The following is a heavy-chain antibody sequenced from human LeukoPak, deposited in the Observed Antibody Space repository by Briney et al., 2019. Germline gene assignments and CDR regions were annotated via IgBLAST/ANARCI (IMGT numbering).Heavy chain of an antibody. CDR3: ARAHDTMVRGVSGY. Sequence: ASVKVSCKASGYTFTSYDINWVRQATGQGLEWMGWMNPNSGNTGYAQKFQGRVTMTRSTSISTAYMELSSLRSEDTAVYYCARAHDTMVRGVSGYWGQGTLVTVSS. D-gene: IGHD3-10*01. CDR1: GYTFTSYD. J-gene: IGHJ4*02. CDR2: MNPNSGNT. V-gene: IGHV1-8*01.